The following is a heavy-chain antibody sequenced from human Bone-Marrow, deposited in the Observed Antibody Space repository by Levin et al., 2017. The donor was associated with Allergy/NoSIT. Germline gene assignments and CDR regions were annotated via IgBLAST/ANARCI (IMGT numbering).Heavy chain of an antibody. CDR1: GFTFSSYA. Sequence: PGESLKISCAASGFTFSSYAMSWVRQAPGKGLEWVSAISGSGGSTYYADSVKGRFTISRDNSKNTLYLQMNSLRAEDTAVYYCANSGRVWFGELLLNFDYWGQGTLVTVSS. J-gene: IGHJ4*02. D-gene: IGHD3-10*01. CDR2: ISGSGGST. CDR3: ANSGRVWFGELLLNFDY. V-gene: IGHV3-23*01.